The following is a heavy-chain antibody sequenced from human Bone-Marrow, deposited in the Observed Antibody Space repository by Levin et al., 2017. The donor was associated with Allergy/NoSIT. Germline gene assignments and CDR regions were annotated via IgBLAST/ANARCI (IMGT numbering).Heavy chain of an antibody. J-gene: IGHJ6*02. CDR2: IIPIFGTA. CDR1: GGTFSSYA. V-gene: IGHV1-69*13. D-gene: IGHD2-2*01. Sequence: SVKVSCKASGGTFSSYAISWVRQAPGQGLEWMGGIIPIFGTANYAQKCQGRVTITADESTSTAYMELSSLRSEDTAVYYCARENGAGVVVPAALSPHYYDYGMDVWGQGTTVTVSS. CDR3: ARENGAGVVVPAALSPHYYDYGMDV.